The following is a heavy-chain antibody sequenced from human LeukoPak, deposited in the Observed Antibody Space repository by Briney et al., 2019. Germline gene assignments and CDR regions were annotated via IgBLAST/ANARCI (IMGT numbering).Heavy chain of an antibody. Sequence: PGGSLRLSCAASGFTFSSYSMNWVRQAPGKGLEWVSSISSSSSYIYYADSVKGRFTISRDNAKNSLYLQMNSLRAEDTAVYYCARENYYGSGSPYPRPMDVWGQGTTVTVSS. J-gene: IGHJ6*02. CDR3: ARENYYGSGSPYPRPMDV. V-gene: IGHV3-21*04. CDR1: GFTFSSYS. D-gene: IGHD3-10*01. CDR2: ISSSSSYI.